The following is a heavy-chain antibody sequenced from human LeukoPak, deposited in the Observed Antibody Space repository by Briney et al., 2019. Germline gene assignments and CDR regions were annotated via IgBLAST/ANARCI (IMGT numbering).Heavy chain of an antibody. D-gene: IGHD3-22*01. Sequence: SETLSLTCAVYGGSFSGYYWSWIRQPPGKGLEWIGEINHSGSTNYNPSLKSRVTISVDTSKNRFSLKLSSVTAADTAVYYCARGVVVTYFDYWGQGTLVTVSS. CDR3: ARGVVVTYFDY. CDR1: GGSFSGYY. V-gene: IGHV4-34*01. CDR2: INHSGST. J-gene: IGHJ4*02.